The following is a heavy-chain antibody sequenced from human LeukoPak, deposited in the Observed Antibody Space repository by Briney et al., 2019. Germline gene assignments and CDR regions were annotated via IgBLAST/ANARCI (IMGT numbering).Heavy chain of an antibody. D-gene: IGHD6-13*01. CDR1: GFTFSNAW. J-gene: IGHJ4*02. CDR2: ISGSGGST. V-gene: IGHV3-23*01. Sequence: GGSLRLSCAASGFTFSNAWMSWVRQAPGKGLEWVSAISGSGGSTYYADSVKGRFTISRDNSKNTLYLQMNSLRAEDTAVYYCAKDLSGYSSSWDFDYWGQGTLVTVSS. CDR3: AKDLSGYSSSWDFDY.